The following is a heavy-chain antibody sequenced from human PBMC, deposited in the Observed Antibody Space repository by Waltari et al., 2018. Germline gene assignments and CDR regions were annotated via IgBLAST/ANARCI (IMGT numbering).Heavy chain of an antibody. CDR2: IIPILGIA. J-gene: IGHJ6*03. CDR3: ARCSNGGYDRYYYMDV. Sequence: QVQLVQSGAEVKKPGSSVKVSCKASGGTFSSYAISWVRQAPGQGLEWMGGIIPILGIANYAQKFQGRVTITADKSTSTAYMELSSLRSEDTAVYYCARCSNGGYDRYYYMDVWGKGTTVTVSS. V-gene: IGHV1-69*10. D-gene: IGHD5-12*01. CDR1: GGTFSSYA.